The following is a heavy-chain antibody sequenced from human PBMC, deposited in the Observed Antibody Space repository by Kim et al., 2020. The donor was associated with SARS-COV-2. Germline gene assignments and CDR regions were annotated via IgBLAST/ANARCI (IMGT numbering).Heavy chain of an antibody. CDR2: LTGTGEIT. CDR3: AKHKVRSHDY. J-gene: IGHJ4*02. Sequence: GGSLRLSCEASGFSLSDYDVSWVRQPPGKGLEWVSALTGTGEITYYADSVKDRFTVSRDNSRNTLYLQMNSLRAEDTALYYCAKHKVRSHDYWGQGTLVTVSS. V-gene: IGHV3-23*01. CDR1: GFSLSDYD.